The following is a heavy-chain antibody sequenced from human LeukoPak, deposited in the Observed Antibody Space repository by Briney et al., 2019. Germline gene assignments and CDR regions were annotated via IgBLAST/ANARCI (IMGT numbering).Heavy chain of an antibody. D-gene: IGHD1-14*01. CDR3: ARDTTAAFFFDY. J-gene: IGHJ4*02. CDR2: IYYGGST. V-gene: IGHV4-59*01. Sequence: PSETLSLTCTVSGGSISSYCWSRIRQPPGKGLEWIGYIYYGGSTNYNPSLKSRVTISVDTSKNQFSLKLSSVTAADTAVYYCARDTTAAFFFDYWGQGTLVTVSS. CDR1: GGSISSYC.